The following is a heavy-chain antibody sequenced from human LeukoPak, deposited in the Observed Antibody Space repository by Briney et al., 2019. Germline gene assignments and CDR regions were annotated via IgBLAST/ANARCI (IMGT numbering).Heavy chain of an antibody. CDR3: ARLHYYDISNPAFDY. J-gene: IGHJ4*02. V-gene: IGHV1-18*01. CDR1: GYTFTSYG. Sequence: ASVKVSCKASGYTFTSYGIRWVRQAPGQGLEWMGWISAYNGNTNYAQKLQGRVTMTTDTSTSTAYMELRSLRSDDTAVYYCARLHYYDISNPAFDYWGQGTLVTVSS. CDR2: ISAYNGNT. D-gene: IGHD3-22*01.